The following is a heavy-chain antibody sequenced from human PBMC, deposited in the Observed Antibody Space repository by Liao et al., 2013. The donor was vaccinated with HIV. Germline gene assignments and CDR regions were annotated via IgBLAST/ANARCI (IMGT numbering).Heavy chain of an antibody. CDR2: IDYSGSS. D-gene: IGHD1-1*01. J-gene: IGHJ3*02. CDR3: ARGRGTSAFDI. Sequence: QLQLQESGPGLVKPSETLSLTCTVSGGSISSSDYYWGWIRQPPGKGLEWIGSIDYSGSSNYNPSLKSRVTISVDTSKNQFSLRLSSVTAADTAVYYCARGRGTSAFDIWGQGTMVTVSS. V-gene: IGHV4-39*07. CDR1: GGSISSSDYY.